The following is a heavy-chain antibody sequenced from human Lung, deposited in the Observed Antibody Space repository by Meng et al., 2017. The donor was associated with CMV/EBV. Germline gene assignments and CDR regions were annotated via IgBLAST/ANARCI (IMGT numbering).Heavy chain of an antibody. Sequence: SGFTFRSYWMHGVRQAPGKGLVWVSRINSDGSSTSYADSVKGRFTISRDNAKNTLYLQMNSLRVEDTAVYYCARDAADSTSPAWFDPWGQGTLVTVSS. V-gene: IGHV3-74*01. CDR2: INSDGSST. J-gene: IGHJ5*02. CDR3: ARDAADSTSPAWFDP. CDR1: GFTFRSYW. D-gene: IGHD2-2*01.